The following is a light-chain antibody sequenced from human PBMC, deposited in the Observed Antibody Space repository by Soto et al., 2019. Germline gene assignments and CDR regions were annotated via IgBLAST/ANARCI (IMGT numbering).Light chain of an antibody. CDR2: AAS. CDR3: QQANSFPLT. J-gene: IGKJ4*01. CDR1: PGISSL. V-gene: IGKV1-12*01. Sequence: QKNPSSSSRSGSVRSKGTIPCSAGPGISSLLAWYQQKPGKGPKLLIYAASSLQSGVPSRFSGSGSGTDFTLTISSLQPEDFATYYCQQANSFPLTFGGGTKVEIK.